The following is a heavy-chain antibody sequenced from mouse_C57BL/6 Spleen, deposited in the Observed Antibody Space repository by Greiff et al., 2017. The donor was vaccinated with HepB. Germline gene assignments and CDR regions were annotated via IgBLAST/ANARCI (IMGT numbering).Heavy chain of an antibody. CDR3: AKTTVVGDYAMDY. D-gene: IGHD1-1*01. J-gene: IGHJ4*01. V-gene: IGHV14-3*01. CDR1: GFNIKNTY. Sequence: VQLKESVAELVRPGASVKLSCTASGFNIKNTYMHWVKQRPEQGLEWIGRIDPANGNTKYDPKFQGKATITADTSSNTAYLQLSSLTSEDTAIYYCAKTTVVGDYAMDYWGQGTSVTVSS. CDR2: IDPANGNT.